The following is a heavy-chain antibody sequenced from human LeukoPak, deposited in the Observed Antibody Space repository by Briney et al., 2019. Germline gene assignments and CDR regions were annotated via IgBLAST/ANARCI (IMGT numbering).Heavy chain of an antibody. CDR2: ISSSSSYI. V-gene: IGHV3-21*01. Sequence: PGGSLRLSCAASGFTFSSYSMNWVRQAPGKGLEWVSSISSSSSYIYYADSVRGRFTISRDNAKNSLYPQMNSLRAEDTAVYYCAGLRPGDYWGQGTLVTVSS. CDR1: GFTFSSYS. D-gene: IGHD5/OR15-5a*01. J-gene: IGHJ4*02. CDR3: AGLRPGDY.